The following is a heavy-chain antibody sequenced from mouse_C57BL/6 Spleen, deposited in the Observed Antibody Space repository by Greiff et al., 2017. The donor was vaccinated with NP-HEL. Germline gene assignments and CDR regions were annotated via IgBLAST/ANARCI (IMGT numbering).Heavy chain of an antibody. J-gene: IGHJ4*01. CDR3: ARRVANYYAMDY. Sequence: DVMLVESGGGLVKPGGSLKLSCAASGFTFSDYGMHWVRQAPEKGLEWVAYISSGSSTIYYADTVKGRFTISRDNAKNTLFLQMTSLRSEDTAMYYCARRVANYYAMDYWGQGTSVTVSS. CDR1: GFTFSDYG. CDR2: ISSGSSTI. V-gene: IGHV5-17*01. D-gene: IGHD1-1*01.